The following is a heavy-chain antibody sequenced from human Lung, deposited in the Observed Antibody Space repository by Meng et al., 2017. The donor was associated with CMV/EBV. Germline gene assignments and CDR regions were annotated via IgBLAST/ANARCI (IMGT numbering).Heavy chain of an antibody. CDR3: ATVVVPADKWEVDD. CDR1: GFTFSSYE. Sequence: GESXKISCAASGFTFSSYEMNWVRQAPGKGLEWVSYISSSGSTIYYADSVKGRFTISRDNAKNSLYLQMNSLRAEDTAVYYCATVVVPADKWEVDDWGQGTLVTVSS. V-gene: IGHV3-48*03. CDR2: ISSSGSTI. D-gene: IGHD2-2*01. J-gene: IGHJ4*02.